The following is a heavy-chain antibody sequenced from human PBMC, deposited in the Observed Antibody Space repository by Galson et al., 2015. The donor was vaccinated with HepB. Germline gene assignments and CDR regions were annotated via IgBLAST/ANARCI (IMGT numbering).Heavy chain of an antibody. CDR1: GFTFSSYA. J-gene: IGHJ4*02. D-gene: IGHD3-16*01. V-gene: IGHV3-23*01. CDR3: ADVWQPPRGRGLFDY. CDR2: ISGSGGST. Sequence: SLRLSCAASGFTFSSYALSWVRQAPGKGLEWVSAISGSGGSTYYADSVKGRFTISRDNSKNTLYLQMNSLRAEDTAVYYCADVWQPPRGRGLFDYWGQGTLVTVSS.